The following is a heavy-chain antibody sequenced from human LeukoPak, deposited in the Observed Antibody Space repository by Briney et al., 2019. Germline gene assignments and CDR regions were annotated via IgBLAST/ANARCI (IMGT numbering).Heavy chain of an antibody. Sequence: GGSLRLSCAASGFTFSSYWMSWVRQAPGKGLEWVANIQQDGSEKYYVDSVKGRFTISRDNAKNSLYLQMNSLRAEDTAVYYCARPSSGYPVGVSWFDPWGQGTLVTVSS. CDR2: IQQDGSEK. V-gene: IGHV3-7*01. CDR3: ARPSSGYPVGVSWFDP. D-gene: IGHD3-22*01. CDR1: GFTFSSYW. J-gene: IGHJ5*02.